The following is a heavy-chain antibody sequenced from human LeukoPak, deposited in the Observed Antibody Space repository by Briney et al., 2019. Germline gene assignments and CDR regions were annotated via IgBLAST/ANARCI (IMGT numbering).Heavy chain of an antibody. Sequence: GGSLRLSCAASGFTFSSYGMHWVRQAPGKGLEWVAVISYDGSNKYYADSVKGRFTISRDNSKNTLYLQMNTLRAEDTAVYYCAKGPLVGATTLWGQGTLVTVSS. CDR2: ISYDGSNK. CDR3: AKGPLVGATTL. D-gene: IGHD1-26*01. J-gene: IGHJ4*02. CDR1: GFTFSSYG. V-gene: IGHV3-30*18.